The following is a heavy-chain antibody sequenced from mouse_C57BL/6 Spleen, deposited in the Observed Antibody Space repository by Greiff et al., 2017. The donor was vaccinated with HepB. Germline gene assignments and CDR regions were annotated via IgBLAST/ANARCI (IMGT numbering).Heavy chain of an antibody. CDR3: ARKGPENLYWYFDV. J-gene: IGHJ1*03. CDR2: ISSGSSTI. Sequence: EVMLVESGGGLVKPGGSLKLSCAASGFTFSDYGMHWVRQAPEKGLEWVAYISSGSSTIYYADTVKGRFTISRDNAKNTMFLQMTRLRSEDTAMYYCARKGPENLYWYFDVWGTGTTVTVSS. V-gene: IGHV5-17*01. CDR1: GFTFSDYG.